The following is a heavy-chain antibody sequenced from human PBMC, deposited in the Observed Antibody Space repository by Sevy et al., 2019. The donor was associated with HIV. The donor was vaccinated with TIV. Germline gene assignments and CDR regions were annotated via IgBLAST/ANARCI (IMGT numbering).Heavy chain of an antibody. J-gene: IGHJ1*01. Sequence: GGSLRLSCAASGFNFGNVWMSWIRQAPGKGLEGVGHVKSKTEGGTTDYAAPVRGRFAISRDDSKNTLYLEMTSLKTEDTAVYYCATGGSLFQHWGQGTLVTVSS. D-gene: IGHD3-16*01. CDR1: GFNFGNVW. V-gene: IGHV3-15*01. CDR2: VKSKTEGGTT. CDR3: ATGGSLFQH.